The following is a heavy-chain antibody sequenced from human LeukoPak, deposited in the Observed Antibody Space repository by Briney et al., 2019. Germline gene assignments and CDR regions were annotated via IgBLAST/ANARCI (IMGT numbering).Heavy chain of an antibody. J-gene: IGHJ3*02. CDR3: ARGNYYDSRNAFDI. CDR2: IIPIFGTA. D-gene: IGHD3-22*01. V-gene: IGHV1-69*13. CDR1: GGTFSSYA. Sequence: ASVKVSCKASGGTFSSYAISWVRQAPGQGLEWMGGIIPIFGTANYAQKFQGRVTITADESTSTAYMELSSLRSEDTAVYYCARGNYYDSRNAFDIWGQGTMVTVSS.